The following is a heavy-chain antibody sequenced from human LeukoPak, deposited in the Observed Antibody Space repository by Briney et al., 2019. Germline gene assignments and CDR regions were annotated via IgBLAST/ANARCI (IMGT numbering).Heavy chain of an antibody. CDR2: INHSGST. J-gene: IGHJ4*02. D-gene: IGHD4-11*01. Sequence: SETLSLPCAVYGGSFSGYYWSWIRQPPGKGLEWSGEINHSGSTIYNPPLKSRVTISVDTSKNQFSLKLSSVTAADTAVYYGARFRFAVTLDYWGQGTLVTVSS. CDR3: ARFRFAVTLDY. CDR1: GGSFSGYY. V-gene: IGHV4-34*01.